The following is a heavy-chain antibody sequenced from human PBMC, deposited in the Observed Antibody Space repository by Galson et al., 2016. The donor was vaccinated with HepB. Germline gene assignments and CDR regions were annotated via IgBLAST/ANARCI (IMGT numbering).Heavy chain of an antibody. V-gene: IGHV5-51*01. CDR3: VRRPVVAGTGFFDP. CDR2: IHPADSDS. D-gene: IGHD6-19*01. J-gene: IGHJ5*02. CDR1: GYKFTSQW. Sequence: QSGAEVKKPGDSLKISCKGSGYKFTSQWIGWVRQMPGKGLEWMGNIHPADSDSRYSPSFQGQVIFSADKSTNTVHLQWRSLKASDTGMYYCVRRPVVAGTGFFDPWGQGTLVTVSS.